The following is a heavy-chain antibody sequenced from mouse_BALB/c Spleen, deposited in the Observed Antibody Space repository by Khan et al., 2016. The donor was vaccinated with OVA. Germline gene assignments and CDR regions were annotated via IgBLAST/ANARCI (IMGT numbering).Heavy chain of an antibody. V-gene: IGHV5-4*02. D-gene: IGHD2-14*01. CDR3: SIEWCLYRYAGFAY. Sequence: EVQLQESGGGLVKPGGSLKLSCAASGFTFSDYYMYWVRQTPEKRLEWVATISDGGTYTYYPDSVKGRFTISRDTAKNQLYLQMSSLKSEDAAMYYGSIEWCLYRYAGFAYWGQGTLVTVSA. CDR1: GFTFSDYY. CDR2: ISDGGTYT. J-gene: IGHJ3*01.